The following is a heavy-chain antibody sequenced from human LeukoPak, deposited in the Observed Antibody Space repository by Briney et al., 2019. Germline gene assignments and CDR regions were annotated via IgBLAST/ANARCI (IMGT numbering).Heavy chain of an antibody. V-gene: IGHV3-23*01. D-gene: IGHD3-3*01. J-gene: IGHJ4*02. CDR2: ISCSGGST. CDR1: GITLSNYG. CDR3: AKDVIGSADYDFWRGYYPSYYFDY. Sequence: GASLRLSCSVSGITLSNYGMSWVRHAPGKGLEWGTAISCSGGSTYYADSVKGRFTISRDNSKNTLYLQMNSLRAEDTAVYYCAKDVIGSADYDFWRGYYPSYYFDYWGQGTLVTVSS.